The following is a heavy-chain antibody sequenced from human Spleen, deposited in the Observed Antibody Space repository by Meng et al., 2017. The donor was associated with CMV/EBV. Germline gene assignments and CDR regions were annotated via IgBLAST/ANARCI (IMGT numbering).Heavy chain of an antibody. CDR2: ISAYNGNT. J-gene: IGHJ5*02. Sequence: SGYTFTSSGISGLRQAPGQGLEWIGWISAYNGNTNYAQTLQGRVTMTTDPSTSTAYMELRSLRSDDTAVYYCARDYFWSDIPEFDPWGQGTLVTVSS. V-gene: IGHV1-18*01. CDR3: ARDYFWSDIPEFDP. CDR1: GYTFTSSG. D-gene: IGHD3-3*01.